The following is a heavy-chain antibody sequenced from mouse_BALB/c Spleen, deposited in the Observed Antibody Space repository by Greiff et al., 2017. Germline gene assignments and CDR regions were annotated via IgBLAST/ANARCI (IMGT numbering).Heavy chain of an antibody. D-gene: IGHD2-10*02. J-gene: IGHJ4*01. CDR2: ISYDGSN. CDR3: ARRYGNPYAMDY. CDR1: GYSITSGYY. Sequence: ESGPGLVKPSQSLSLTCSVTGYSITSGYYWNWIRQFPGNKLEWMGYISYDGSNNYNPSLKNRISITRDTSKNQFFLKLNSVTTEDTATYYCARRYGNPYAMDYWGQGTSVTVPS. V-gene: IGHV3-6*02.